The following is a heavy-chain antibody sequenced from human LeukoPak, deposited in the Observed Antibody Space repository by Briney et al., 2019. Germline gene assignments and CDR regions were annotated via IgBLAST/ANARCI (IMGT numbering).Heavy chain of an antibody. CDR1: GYTFTGYY. D-gene: IGHD2-21*01. CDR3: ARLMGTYCGGDCYSGFDY. V-gene: IGHV1-2*02. J-gene: IGHJ4*02. Sequence: ASVKVSCKASGYTFTGYYMHWVRQAPGQGLEWMGWINPNSGGTNYAQKFQGRVTMTRDTSISTAYMELSRLRSDDTAVYYCARLMGTYCGGDCYSGFDYWGQGTLVTVSS. CDR2: INPNSGGT.